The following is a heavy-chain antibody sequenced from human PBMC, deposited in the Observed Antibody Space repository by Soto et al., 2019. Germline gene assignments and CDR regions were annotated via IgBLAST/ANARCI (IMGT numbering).Heavy chain of an antibody. J-gene: IGHJ4*02. CDR2: ISSSGATI. CDR3: ARGKVGATGYFDY. V-gene: IGHV3-11*01. Sequence: QVQLVESGGGLVKPGGSLRVSCAASGFTFSDSYMNWIRQAPGKGLEWVSYISSSGATIYYADSVKGRFTISRDNAKNSLYLQMDSLRVEGTAVYYCARGKVGATGYFDYWGQGTLVTVSS. D-gene: IGHD1-26*01. CDR1: GFTFSDSY.